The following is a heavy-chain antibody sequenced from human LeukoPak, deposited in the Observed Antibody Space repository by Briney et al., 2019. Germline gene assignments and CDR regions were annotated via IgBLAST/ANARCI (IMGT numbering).Heavy chain of an antibody. J-gene: IGHJ4*02. CDR1: GGSISSSSYY. CDR2: IYYSRST. V-gene: IGHV4-39*07. D-gene: IGHD5-12*01. Sequence: PSETLSLTCTVSGGSISSSSYYWGWIRQPPGKGLEWIGSIYYSRSTYYNPSLKSRVTISVDTSKNQFSLKLSSVTAADTAVYYCASLGSGYHLDYWGQGTLVTVSS. CDR3: ASLGSGYHLDY.